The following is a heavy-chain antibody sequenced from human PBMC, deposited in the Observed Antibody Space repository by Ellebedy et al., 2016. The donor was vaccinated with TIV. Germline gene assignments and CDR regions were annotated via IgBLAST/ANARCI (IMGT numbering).Heavy chain of an antibody. J-gene: IGHJ4*02. CDR3: AKVPVGFRNRPFCFYLDD. Sequence: PGGSLRLSCAASGFTFSSYDMHWVRQAPGKGLEWVALISYDANNKYYADSVKGRFTISRDNSKNTLYLQMNTLRPEDTAVYYCAKVPVGFRNRPFCFYLDDWGQGTLVSVSS. CDR2: ISYDANNK. V-gene: IGHV3-30*18. CDR1: GFTFSSYD. D-gene: IGHD6-6*01.